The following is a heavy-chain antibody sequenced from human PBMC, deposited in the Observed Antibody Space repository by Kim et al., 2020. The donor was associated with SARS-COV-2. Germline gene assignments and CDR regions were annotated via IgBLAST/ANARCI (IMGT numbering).Heavy chain of an antibody. Sequence: KSRVTIAVDTSKNQFSLKLSYVTAADTAVYYCARGLIAAAGTVISWFDPWGQGTLVTVSS. V-gene: IGHV4-39*01. D-gene: IGHD6-13*01. CDR3: ARGLIAAAGTVISWFDP. J-gene: IGHJ5*02.